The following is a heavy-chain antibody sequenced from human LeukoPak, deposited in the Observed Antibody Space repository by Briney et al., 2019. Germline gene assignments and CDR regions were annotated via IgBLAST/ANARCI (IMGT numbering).Heavy chain of an antibody. Sequence: SETLSLTCAVYGGSFSGYYWSWIRQPPGKGLEWIGEINHSGSTNYNPSLKSRVTISVDTSKNQFSLKLSSVTAADTAVYYCARDRVLYYDSSGYFYPWGQGTLVTVSS. D-gene: IGHD3-22*01. CDR1: GGSFSGYY. CDR3: ARDRVLYYDSSGYFYP. V-gene: IGHV4-34*01. J-gene: IGHJ5*02. CDR2: INHSGST.